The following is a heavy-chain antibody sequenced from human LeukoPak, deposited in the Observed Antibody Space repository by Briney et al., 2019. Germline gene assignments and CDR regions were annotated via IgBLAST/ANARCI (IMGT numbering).Heavy chain of an antibody. V-gene: IGHV4-4*07. Sequence: PSETLSLTCSVSGAFSSSYYWTWIRQPAGKGLEWIGRIYTGGSANYNPSLRSRVNMSVDKSKNQFSLKLSSVTAADTAVYYCARDIVYLIDEDYGWGQGILVTVSS. CDR1: GAFSSSYY. D-gene: IGHD4-17*01. J-gene: IGHJ4*02. CDR2: IYTGGSA. CDR3: ARDIVYLIDEDYG.